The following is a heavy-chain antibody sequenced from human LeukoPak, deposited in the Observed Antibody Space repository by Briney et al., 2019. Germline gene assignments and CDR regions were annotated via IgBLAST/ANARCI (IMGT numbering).Heavy chain of an antibody. Sequence: SQTLSLTCTVSGGSISSGGYYWSWIRQHPGKGLEWIGYIYYSGSTYYNPSLKSRVTISVDTSKNQFSLKLSSVTAADTAVYYCARDSALWPEGMEYYYYYGMDVWGQGTTVTVSS. V-gene: IGHV4-31*03. CDR1: GGSISSGGYY. D-gene: IGHD3-10*01. J-gene: IGHJ6*02. CDR3: ARDSALWPEGMEYYYYYGMDV. CDR2: IYYSGST.